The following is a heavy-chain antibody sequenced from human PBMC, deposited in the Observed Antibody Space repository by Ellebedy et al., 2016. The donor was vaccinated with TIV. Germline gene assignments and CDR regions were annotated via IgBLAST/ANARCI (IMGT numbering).Heavy chain of an antibody. CDR3: ARHRQAYCSGGSCSFDP. CDR1: GYRFSNHW. V-gene: IGHV5-10-1*01. J-gene: IGHJ5*02. Sequence: GESLKISCKTSGYRFSNHWISWVRQMPGKGLEWMGRIDPINSYTNYSPSFQGHVTISADKSINTAYLQWTSLKASDTATYYCARHRQAYCSGGSCSFDPWGQGTPVTVSS. D-gene: IGHD2-15*01. CDR2: IDPINSYT.